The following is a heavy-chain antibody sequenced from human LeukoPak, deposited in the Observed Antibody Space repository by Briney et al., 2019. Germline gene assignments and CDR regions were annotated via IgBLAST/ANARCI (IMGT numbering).Heavy chain of an antibody. V-gene: IGHV1-18*01. CDR1: GYTFTSYG. Sequence: ASVKVSCKASGYTFTSYGISWVRQAPGQGLEWMGWISAYNGNTNYAQKLRGRVTMTTDTSTSTAYMELRSLRSDDTAVYYCARDQYYYDSSAPPLYWGQGTLVTVSS. J-gene: IGHJ4*02. CDR2: ISAYNGNT. CDR3: ARDQYYYDSSAPPLY. D-gene: IGHD3-22*01.